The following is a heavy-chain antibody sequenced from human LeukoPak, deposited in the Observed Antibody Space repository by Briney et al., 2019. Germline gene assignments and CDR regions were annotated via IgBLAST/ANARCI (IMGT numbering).Heavy chain of an antibody. CDR1: GGSISGSY. J-gene: IGHJ4*02. D-gene: IGHD1-26*01. V-gene: IGHV4-59*08. CDR3: ARHEGSTGYYKY. CDR2: IYDGGST. Sequence: PSDTLSLTCTVSGGSISGSYWSWIRQPPGKGLEWSAYIYDGGSTNYNPSLKSRVTISADTSRNHVTLTLSSVTAADTAMYYCARHEGSTGYYKYWGQGTLVTVSS.